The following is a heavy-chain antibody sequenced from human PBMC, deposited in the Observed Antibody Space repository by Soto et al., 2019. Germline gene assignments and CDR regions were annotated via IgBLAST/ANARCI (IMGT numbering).Heavy chain of an antibody. CDR3: ARVKVPASRLGAFDL. CDR2: INPLKGDT. V-gene: IGHV1-18*01. CDR1: GSSFSTYC. J-gene: IGHJ3*01. Sequence: QAQLVQSGGEMMKTGASVKVSCKASGSSFSTYCINWVRQAPGQGLEWMGWINPLKGDTNSAARFQDRLTMTTDPSTRTAYFELMRLTSADTAVYYCARVKVPASRLGAFDLWGQGTGVIVSS. D-gene: IGHD2-2*01.